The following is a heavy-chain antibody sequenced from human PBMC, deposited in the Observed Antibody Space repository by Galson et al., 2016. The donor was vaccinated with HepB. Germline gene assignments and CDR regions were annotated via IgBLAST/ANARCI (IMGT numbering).Heavy chain of an antibody. V-gene: IGHV3-23*01. D-gene: IGHD4-23*01. J-gene: IGHJ4*02. CDR1: GVAFTSYA. Sequence: SLRLSCAASGVAFTSYAMTWVRQVPGKGLEWVSSITGSGGDTYYVDSVKGRFTISRDNAKNTLYLQVNSLRAEDTAAYYCATRGGGNPLFGYWGQGTLVTVSS. CDR2: ITGSGGDT. CDR3: ATRGGGNPLFGY.